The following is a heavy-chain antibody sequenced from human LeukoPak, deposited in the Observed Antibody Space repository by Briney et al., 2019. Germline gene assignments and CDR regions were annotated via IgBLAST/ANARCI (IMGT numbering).Heavy chain of an antibody. CDR2: INHSGST. J-gene: IGHJ3*01. CDR3: VRESFDGDDEIDFFDV. D-gene: IGHD4-17*01. Sequence: SETLSLTCAVYGGSFSGYYWSWIRQPPGKGLEWMGEINHSGSTNYNLSLKSRVTISVDTSKNQFSMKLSSVTAADTAVYFCVRESFDGDDEIDFFDV. V-gene: IGHV4-34*01. CDR1: GGSFSGYY.